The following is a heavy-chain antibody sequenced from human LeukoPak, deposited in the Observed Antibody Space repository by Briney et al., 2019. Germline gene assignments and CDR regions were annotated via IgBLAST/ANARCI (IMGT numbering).Heavy chain of an antibody. Sequence: SSETLSLTCTVSGGSISSSSYYWGWIRQPPGKGLEWIGSIYYSGSTYYNPSLKSRVTISVDTSKNQFSLKLSSVTAADTAVYYCARGWNPAGYYYYYYYMDVWGKGTTVTVSS. CDR1: GGSISSSSYY. J-gene: IGHJ6*03. CDR3: ARGWNPAGYYYYYYYMDV. V-gene: IGHV4-39*01. D-gene: IGHD2-2*01. CDR2: IYYSGST.